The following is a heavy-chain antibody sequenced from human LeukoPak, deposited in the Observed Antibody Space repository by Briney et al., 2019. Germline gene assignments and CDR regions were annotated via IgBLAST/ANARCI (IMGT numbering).Heavy chain of an antibody. J-gene: IGHJ4*02. CDR1: GFMFDDYT. CDR3: ATGDEDSPMNFYH. V-gene: IGHV3-43*01. CDR2: INWDGGST. Sequence: GGSLRLSCVASGFMFDDYTMHWVRQAPGKGLQWVSLINWDGGSTYYDASVKGRFTVSRDNSKNSLYLNSLRTEDTAFHYCATGDEDSPMNFYHWGQGTLVTVSS. D-gene: IGHD5-18*01.